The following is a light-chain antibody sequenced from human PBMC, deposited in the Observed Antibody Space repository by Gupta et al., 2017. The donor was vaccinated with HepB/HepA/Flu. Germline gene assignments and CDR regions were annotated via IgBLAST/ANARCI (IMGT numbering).Light chain of an antibody. Sequence: VLTQPPSASGSPGQTVSISCFGSSSNVGSRTASWYQHLPGTTPKLLIYNDYQRPSGVPYRFSGSKSGTSTSLAINGLQSEDEADYYCATWDNSLNGVIFGGGTKLTVL. J-gene: IGLJ2*01. V-gene: IGLV1-44*01. CDR1: SSNVGSRT. CDR2: NDY. CDR3: ATWDNSLNGVI.